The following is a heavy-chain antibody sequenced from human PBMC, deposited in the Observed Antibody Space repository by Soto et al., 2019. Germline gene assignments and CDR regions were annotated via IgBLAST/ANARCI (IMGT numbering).Heavy chain of an antibody. V-gene: IGHV3-7*03. CDR1: GFTFSNYW. CDR2: IKQDGSEK. Sequence: GGSLSLSCAASGFTFSNYWMSWVRQTPGKGLEWVANIKQDGSEKYYVDSVKGRFTISRDNAKNSLYLQMNSLRAEDTAVYYCARVQWLDDYWGQGTLVTVSS. J-gene: IGHJ4*02. CDR3: ARVQWLDDY. D-gene: IGHD6-19*01.